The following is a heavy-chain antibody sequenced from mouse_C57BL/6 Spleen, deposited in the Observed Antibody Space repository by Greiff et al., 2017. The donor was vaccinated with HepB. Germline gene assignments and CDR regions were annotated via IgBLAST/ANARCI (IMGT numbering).Heavy chain of an antibody. CDR3: TRDSKLPFDY. V-gene: IGHV14-4*01. Sequence: EVHLVESGAELVRPGASVKLSCTASGFNIKDDYMHWVKQRPEQGLEWIGWIDPENGDTEYASKFQGKATITADTSSNTAYLQLSSLTSEDTAVYYCTRDSKLPFDYWGQGTTLTVSS. CDR2: IDPENGDT. J-gene: IGHJ2*01. CDR1: GFNIKDDY. D-gene: IGHD2-5*01.